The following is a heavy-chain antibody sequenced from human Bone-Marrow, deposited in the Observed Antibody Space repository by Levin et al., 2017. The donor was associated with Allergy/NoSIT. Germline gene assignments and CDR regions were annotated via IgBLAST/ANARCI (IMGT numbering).Heavy chain of an antibody. CDR2: IIHISGTP. D-gene: IGHD4/OR15-4a*01. CDR1: GGTFSSHG. Sequence: SVKVSCKASGGTFSSHGISWVRQAPGQGLEWMGGIIHISGTPNYAQKFQGRVTVTADKSTSIVYMELSSLRSEDTAVYYCASGTDYAGDYWGQGTLVTVSS. V-gene: IGHV1-69*06. J-gene: IGHJ4*02. CDR3: ASGTDYAGDY.